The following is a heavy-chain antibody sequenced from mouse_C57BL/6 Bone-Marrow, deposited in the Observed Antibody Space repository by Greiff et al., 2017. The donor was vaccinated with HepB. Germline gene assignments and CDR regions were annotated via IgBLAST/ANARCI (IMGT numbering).Heavy chain of an antibody. CDR3: ARLVNYWYFDV. CDR2: IYPRSGNT. Sequence: QVHVKQSGAELARPGASVKLSCKASGYTFTSYGISWVKQRTGQGLEWIGEIYPRSGNTYYNEKFKGKATLTADKSSSTAYMELRSLTSEDSAVYFCARLVNYWYFDVWGTGTTVTVSS. V-gene: IGHV1-81*01. CDR1: GYTFTSYG. J-gene: IGHJ1*03. D-gene: IGHD2-2*01.